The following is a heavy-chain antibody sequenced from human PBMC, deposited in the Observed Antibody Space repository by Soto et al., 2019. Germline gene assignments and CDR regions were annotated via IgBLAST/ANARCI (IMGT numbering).Heavy chain of an antibody. CDR1: GGSIRSTKW. D-gene: IGHD4-17*01. Sequence: QVQLQESGPGLVRPSGTLSLTCAVSGGSIRSTKWWSWVRQTPGKGLEWIGEIYQSGSTNYNPSLKSRVTISVDKSKNQFSLKLTSVTAADTAVYYCAGVDDYGDYVRLRLDYWGQGTLVTVSS. CDR3: AGVDDYGDYVRLRLDY. J-gene: IGHJ4*02. V-gene: IGHV4-4*02. CDR2: IYQSGST.